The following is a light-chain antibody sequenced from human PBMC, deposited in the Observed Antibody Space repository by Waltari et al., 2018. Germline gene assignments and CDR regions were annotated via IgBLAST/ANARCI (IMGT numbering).Light chain of an antibody. CDR3: QKYVNLPAT. CDR2: DAS. V-gene: IGKV3-20*01. J-gene: IGKJ1*01. CDR1: QSVGRF. Sequence: EIVLTQSPGTLSLSPGDKATLSCRASQSVGRFLAWYQKKPGQAPRLLIYDASTRASGIPDRFRGSGSGTDFSLTISRLEPEDFAVYFCQKYVNLPATFGQGTKVEIQ.